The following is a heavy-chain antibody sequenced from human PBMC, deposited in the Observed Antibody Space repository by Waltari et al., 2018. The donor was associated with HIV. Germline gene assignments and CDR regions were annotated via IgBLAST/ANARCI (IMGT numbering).Heavy chain of an antibody. CDR1: GGPISSRNW. D-gene: IGHD5-18*01. V-gene: IGHV4-4*02. J-gene: IGHJ3*02. Sequence: QVQLQESGPGLVKPSGTLSLTCAVSGGPISSRNWWSWVRQPPGKGLEWIGEIYHSGSTNYNPSLKSRVTISVDKSKNQFSLKLSSVTAADTAVYYCARDPVGDTAMDDAFDIWGQGTMVTVSS. CDR2: IYHSGST. CDR3: ARDPVGDTAMDDAFDI.